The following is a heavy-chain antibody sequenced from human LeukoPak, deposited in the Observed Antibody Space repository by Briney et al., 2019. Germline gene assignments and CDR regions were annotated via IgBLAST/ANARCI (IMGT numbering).Heavy chain of an antibody. D-gene: IGHD3-22*01. CDR3: ARVGLEGDSSGYYYTYFDY. V-gene: IGHV4-4*07. Sequence: SEALSLTCTVSGGSISSYYWSWIRQPAGKGLEWIGRIYTSGSTYYNPSLKSRVTISVDTSKNQFSLKLSSVTAADTAVYYCARVGLEGDSSGYYYTYFDYWGQGTLVTVSS. CDR1: GGSISSYY. CDR2: IYTSGST. J-gene: IGHJ4*02.